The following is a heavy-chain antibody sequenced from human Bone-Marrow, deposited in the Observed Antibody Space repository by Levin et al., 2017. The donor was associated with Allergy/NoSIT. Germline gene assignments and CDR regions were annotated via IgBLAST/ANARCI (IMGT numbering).Heavy chain of an antibody. V-gene: IGHV3-23*01. CDR3: AGYDTSGYHSPFDY. D-gene: IGHD3-22*01. J-gene: IGHJ4*02. CDR2: ISGSGSNT. CDR1: GLIFSNYA. Sequence: GGSLRLSCAAPGLIFSNYAMNWVRQAPGKGLEWVSQISGSGSNTHYADSVRGRFTFSRDNSNNTVYLQMNSLRADDTAVYYCAGYDTSGYHSPFDYWGQGTLVTVSS.